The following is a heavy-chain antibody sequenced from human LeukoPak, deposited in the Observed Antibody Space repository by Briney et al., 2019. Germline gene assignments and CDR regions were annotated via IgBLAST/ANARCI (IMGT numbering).Heavy chain of an antibody. CDR3: AGVVGGSYSMDV. CDR2: IYYSGST. J-gene: IGHJ6*03. D-gene: IGHD1-26*01. CDR1: GGSVSSGSYY. V-gene: IGHV4-61*01. Sequence: SETLSLTCTVSGGSVSSGSYYWSWIRQPPGRGLEWIAYIYYSGSTKYNPSLKSRVTISIDTSKNQFSLKLSSVTAADTAMYYCAGVVGGSYSMDVWGQGTTVTVSS.